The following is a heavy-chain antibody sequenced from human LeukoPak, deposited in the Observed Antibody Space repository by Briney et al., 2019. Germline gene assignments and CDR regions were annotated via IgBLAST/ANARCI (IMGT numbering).Heavy chain of an antibody. CDR2: ISGSGGST. Sequence: QPGGSLRLSCAASGFTFSSYAMSWVPQAPGKGLEWVSAISGSGGSTYYADSVKGRFTISRDNAKNSLYLQMNSLRGEDTAVTYCVGRDWEYNSGSFDYWGQGTLVTVSS. J-gene: IGHJ4*02. CDR3: VGRDWEYNSGSFDY. CDR1: GFTFSSYA. V-gene: IGHV3-23*01. D-gene: IGHD1-20*01.